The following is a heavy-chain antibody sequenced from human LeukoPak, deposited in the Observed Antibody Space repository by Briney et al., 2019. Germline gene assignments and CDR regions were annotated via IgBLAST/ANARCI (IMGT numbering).Heavy chain of an antibody. V-gene: IGHV1-2*06. J-gene: IGHJ4*02. CDR2: INPNSGGT. Sequence: ASVKVSCKASGYTFTGYYMHWVRQAPGQGLEWMGRINPNSGGTNYAQKFQGRVTMTRDTSISTAYTELSRLRSDDTAVYYCARSNILTAGVFDYWGQGTLVTVSS. CDR3: ARSNILTAGVFDY. CDR1: GYTFTGYY. D-gene: IGHD3-9*01.